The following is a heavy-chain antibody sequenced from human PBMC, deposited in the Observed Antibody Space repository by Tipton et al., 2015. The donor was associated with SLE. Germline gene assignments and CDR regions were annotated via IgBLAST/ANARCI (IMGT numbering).Heavy chain of an antibody. V-gene: IGHV4-4*02. J-gene: IGHJ4*02. Sequence: TLSLTCAVSGASITGLNWWSWVRPPPGRGLEWIGEIYHSGTTNYNPSLKSRVTISVDKSKNYFSLELPSVTAADTAVYYCVRVGDVNVVPGRSDRHFDYWGQGTLVTVSS. D-gene: IGHD2-21*02. CDR1: GASITGLNW. CDR2: IYHSGTT. CDR3: VRVGDVNVVPGRSDRHFDY.